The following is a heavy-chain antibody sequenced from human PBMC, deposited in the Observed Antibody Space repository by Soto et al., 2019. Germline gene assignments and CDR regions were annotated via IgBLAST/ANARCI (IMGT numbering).Heavy chain of an antibody. J-gene: IGHJ4*02. CDR2: ISSSSSTI. D-gene: IGHD6-13*01. Sequence: GGSLRLSCAASGFTFSSYAMNWVRQAPGKGLEWVSYISSSSSTIYYADSVKDRFTISRDDASYSLFLQMNSLRDEDTAIYYCATGSSNWYREGNFDSWGQGALVTVSS. CDR3: ATGSSNWYREGNFDS. V-gene: IGHV3-48*02. CDR1: GFTFSSYA.